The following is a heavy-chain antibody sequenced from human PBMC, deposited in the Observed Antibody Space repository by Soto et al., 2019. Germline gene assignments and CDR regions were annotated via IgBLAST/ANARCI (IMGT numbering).Heavy chain of an antibody. V-gene: IGHV5-10-1*01. D-gene: IGHD5-18*01. CDR1: GYSFTSYW. CDR3: ATATAMVIYY. J-gene: IGHJ4*02. CDR2: IDPSDSYT. Sequence: PGESLKISCKGSGYSFTSYWISWVRQMPGKGLEWMGRIDPSDSYTNYSPSFQGHVTISADKSISTAYLQWSSLKASDTAMYYCATATAMVIYYWGQGTLVTVSS.